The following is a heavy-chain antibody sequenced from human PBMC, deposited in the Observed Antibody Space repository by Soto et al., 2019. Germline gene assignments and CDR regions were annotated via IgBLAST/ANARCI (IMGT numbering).Heavy chain of an antibody. CDR2: ISAYNGNT. Sequence: GASVKVSCKASGYTFTSYGISWVRQAPGQGLEWMGWISAYNGNTNYAQKLQGRVTMTTDTSTSTAYMEPRSLRSDDTAVYYCARGGDTAMAHYYYYYGMDVWGQGTTVTVSS. J-gene: IGHJ6*02. CDR1: GYTFTSYG. D-gene: IGHD5-18*01. V-gene: IGHV1-18*04. CDR3: ARGGDTAMAHYYYYYGMDV.